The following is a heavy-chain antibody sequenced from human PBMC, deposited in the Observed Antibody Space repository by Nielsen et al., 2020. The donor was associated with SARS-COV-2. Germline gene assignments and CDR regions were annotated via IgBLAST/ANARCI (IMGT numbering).Heavy chain of an antibody. CDR1: GFTFDDYG. Sequence: GESLKISCAASGFTFDDYGMGWVRQAPGKGLAWVPGLNWNGGCTGYADSVKGRFTISRDNAKNSLYLQMNSLRAEDTALYHCATLPYPGILSRLDYYGMDVWGQGTTVTVSS. D-gene: IGHD2-21*01. V-gene: IGHV3-20*01. CDR2: LNWNGGCT. CDR3: ATLPYPGILSRLDYYGMDV. J-gene: IGHJ6*02.